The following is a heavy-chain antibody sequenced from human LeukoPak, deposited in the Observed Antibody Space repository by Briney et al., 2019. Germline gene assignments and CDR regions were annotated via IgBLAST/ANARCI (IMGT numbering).Heavy chain of an antibody. D-gene: IGHD3-10*01. CDR1: GGSISSSSYY. CDR2: IYYSGST. J-gene: IGHJ4*02. CDR3: ARSELLWSGGVNSGFDY. Sequence: PSETPSLTCTVSGGSISSSSYYWGWIRQPPGKGLEWIGSIYYSGSTNYNPFLQSRVTISLDTSKNQFSLKLSSVTAADTAVYYCARSELLWSGGVNSGFDYWGQGTLVTVSS. V-gene: IGHV4-39*07.